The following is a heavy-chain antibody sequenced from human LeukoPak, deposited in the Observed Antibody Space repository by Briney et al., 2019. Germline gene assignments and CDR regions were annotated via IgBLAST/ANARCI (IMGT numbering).Heavy chain of an antibody. V-gene: IGHV1-2*02. D-gene: IGHD1-1*01. CDR1: GYTFTGYY. J-gene: IGHJ5*02. CDR3: TRRHWNHEVAPWFDP. CDR2: INPNSGGT. Sequence: GASVKVSCKASGYTFTGYYMHWVRQAPGQGLEWMGWINPNSGGTNYAQKFQGRVTMTRDTSISTTYMELGWLRPDDTAIYYCTRRHWNHEVAPWFDPWGQGTLVTVSS.